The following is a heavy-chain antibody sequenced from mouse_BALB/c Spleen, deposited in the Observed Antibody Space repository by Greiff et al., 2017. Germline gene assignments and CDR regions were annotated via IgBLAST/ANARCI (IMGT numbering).Heavy chain of an antibody. V-gene: IGHV5-12-1*01. J-gene: IGHJ4*01. CDR1: GFAFSSYD. CDR3: ARAGEVYAMDY. CDR2: ISSGGGST. Sequence: DVMLVESGGGLVKPGGSLKLSCAASGFAFSSYDMSWVRQTPEKRLEWVAYISSGGGSTYYPDTVKGRFTISRDNAKNNLYLQMSSLKSEDTAMYYCARAGEVYAMDYWGQGTSVTVSS.